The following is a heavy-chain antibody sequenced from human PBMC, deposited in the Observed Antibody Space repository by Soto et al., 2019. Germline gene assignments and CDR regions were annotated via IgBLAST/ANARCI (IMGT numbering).Heavy chain of an antibody. D-gene: IGHD2-8*01. CDR1: GGTFSNHA. J-gene: IGHJ3*01. CDR2: IIPIFTTT. V-gene: IGHV1-69*05. Sequence: QVHLVQSGAEVKKPGSSVKVSCKASGGTFSNHAINWVRQAPGQGLEWMGRIIPIFTTTNYAQKFQGRVTIPTDESTSTAYMELSSLTYDHTAIYYCAREGAGHGTFREDVFDLWDQGTMVTVSS. CDR3: AREGAGHGTFREDVFDL.